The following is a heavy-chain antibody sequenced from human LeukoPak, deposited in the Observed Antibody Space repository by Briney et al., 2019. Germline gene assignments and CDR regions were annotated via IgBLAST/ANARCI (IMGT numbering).Heavy chain of an antibody. CDR2: INPNRGGT. D-gene: IGHD4/OR15-4a*01. CDR3: ARVLKEEEGKQPNYYYYYGMDV. V-gene: IGHV1-2*02. CDR1: GYTFTGDY. Sequence: ASVKVSCKASGYTFTGDYMPWVRQAPGQGLEWMGWINPNRGGTNYAQKFQGRVTMTRDTSISTAYMELSRLRSDDTAVYYCARVLKEEEGKQPNYYYYYGMDVWGQGTTVTVSS. J-gene: IGHJ6*02.